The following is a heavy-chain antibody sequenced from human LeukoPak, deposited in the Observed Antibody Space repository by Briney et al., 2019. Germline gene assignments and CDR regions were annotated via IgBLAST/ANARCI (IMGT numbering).Heavy chain of an antibody. Sequence: GESLKISCKGSGYNFPDYWIGWVRQMPGKGPEWMGVIYPSDSGTRYSPSFQGQVTISADKSISTAYLQWSSLKASDSAMYYCATNTMFRGIHAFDIWGQGTMVTVSS. CDR2: IYPSDSGT. CDR3: ATNTMFRGIHAFDI. D-gene: IGHD3-10*01. J-gene: IGHJ3*02. V-gene: IGHV5-51*01. CDR1: GYNFPDYW.